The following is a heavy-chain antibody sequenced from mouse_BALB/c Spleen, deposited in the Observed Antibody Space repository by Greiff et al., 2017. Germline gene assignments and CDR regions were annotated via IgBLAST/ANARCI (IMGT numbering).Heavy chain of an antibody. V-gene: IGHV14-3*02. D-gene: IGHD2-4*01. CDR2: IDPANGNT. CDR3: ARGGLRDYAMDY. J-gene: IGHJ4*01. CDR1: GFNIKDTY. Sequence: EVKLQQSGAELVKPGASVKLSCTASGFNIKDTYMHWVKQRPEQGLEWIGRIDPANGNTKYDPKFQGKATITADTSSNTAYLQLSSLTSEDTAVYYCARGGLRDYAMDYWGQGTSVTVSS.